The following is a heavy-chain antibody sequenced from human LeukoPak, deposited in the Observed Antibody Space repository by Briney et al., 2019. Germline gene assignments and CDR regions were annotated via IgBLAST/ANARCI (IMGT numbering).Heavy chain of an antibody. Sequence: GGSLRLSYAASGFTVSSNYMSWVRQAPGKGLEWVSVIYSGGSTYYADSVKGRFTISRDNSKNTLYLQMNSLRAEDTAVYYCASSHLWQPLSLDYYGMDVWGQGTTVTVSS. D-gene: IGHD1-14*01. J-gene: IGHJ6*02. CDR3: ASSHLWQPLSLDYYGMDV. CDR2: IYSGGST. CDR1: GFTVSSNY. V-gene: IGHV3-53*01.